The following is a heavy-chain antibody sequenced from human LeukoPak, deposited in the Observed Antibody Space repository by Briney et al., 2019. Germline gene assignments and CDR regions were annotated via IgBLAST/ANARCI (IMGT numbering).Heavy chain of an antibody. D-gene: IGHD5-24*01. CDR2: ITWNGGRK. J-gene: IGHJ3*02. CDR3: AKRKTGRWLDFSSALDM. V-gene: IGHV3-9*01. Sequence: GGSLRLSCTASGFTFNDYAMHWVRQAPGKGLEWVSGITWNGGRKRYADAVKGRFTVSRDNAKNSLYLEMNSLRPEDTALYYCAKRKTGRWLDFSSALDMWGQGTVVTVSS. CDR1: GFTFNDYA.